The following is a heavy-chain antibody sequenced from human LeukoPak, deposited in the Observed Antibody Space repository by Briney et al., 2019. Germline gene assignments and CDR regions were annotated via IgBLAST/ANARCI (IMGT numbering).Heavy chain of an antibody. CDR3: ARGNYDILTGYPTGYFDY. J-gene: IGHJ4*02. Sequence: GAPVKVSCKASGYTFTGYYMHWVRQAPGQGLEWMGWINPNSGGTNYAQKFQGRATMTRDTSISTAYMELSRLRSDDTAVYYCARGNYDILTGYPTGYFDYWGQGTLVTVSS. CDR1: GYTFTGYY. CDR2: INPNSGGT. D-gene: IGHD3-9*01. V-gene: IGHV1-2*02.